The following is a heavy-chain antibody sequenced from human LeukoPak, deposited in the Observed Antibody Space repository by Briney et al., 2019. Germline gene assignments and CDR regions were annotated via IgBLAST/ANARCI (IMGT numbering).Heavy chain of an antibody. CDR3: ARALAAADLDY. D-gene: IGHD6-13*01. J-gene: IGHJ4*02. V-gene: IGHV1-18*01. Sequence: GASVKVSCKASGYTFTSYGISRGRQAPGQRLEWMGWISAYNGNTNYAQELQRRVTMTTDTSTSTAYMELRSLRSDDTAVYYCARALAAADLDYWGQGTLVTVSS. CDR2: ISAYNGNT. CDR1: GYTFTSYG.